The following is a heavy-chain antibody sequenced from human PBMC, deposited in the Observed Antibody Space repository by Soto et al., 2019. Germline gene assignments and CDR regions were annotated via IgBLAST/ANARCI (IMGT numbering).Heavy chain of an antibody. Sequence: QVQLVESGGGLVKPGGSLRLSCAASGFTFSDYYMTWIRQAPGKGLEWVSYISRSGSTIYNADSVKGRFTISRDNAKNSLYLQMTSLRAADTAVYYCARVFCISTSCYDWYYYYGMDVWGQGTTVTVSS. V-gene: IGHV3-11*01. J-gene: IGHJ6*02. D-gene: IGHD2-2*01. CDR2: ISRSGSTI. CDR3: ARVFCISTSCYDWYYYYGMDV. CDR1: GFTFSDYY.